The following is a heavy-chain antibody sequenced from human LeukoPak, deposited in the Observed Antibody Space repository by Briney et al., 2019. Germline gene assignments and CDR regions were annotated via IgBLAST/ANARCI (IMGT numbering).Heavy chain of an antibody. CDR1: GFTFSSYA. CDR3: AKDLVSRRVGWWVVESYYYYYGMDV. V-gene: IGHV3-23*01. Sequence: GGSLRLSCAASGFTFSSYAMSWARQAPGKGLEWVSAICGSGGSTYYADSVKGRCTISRDNSKNTLYLQMSSLRAEDTAVYYCAKDLVSRRVGWWVVESYYYYYGMDVWGQGTTVTVSS. J-gene: IGHJ6*02. D-gene: IGHD2-15*01. CDR2: ICGSGGST.